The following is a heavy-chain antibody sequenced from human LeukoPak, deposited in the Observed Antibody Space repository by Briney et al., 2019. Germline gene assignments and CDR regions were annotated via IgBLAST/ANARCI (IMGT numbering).Heavy chain of an antibody. CDR1: GGSFSGYY. Sequence: PSETLSLTCAVYGGSFSGYYWSWIRQPPGKGLEWIGEINHSGSTNYNPSLKSRVTISVDTSKNQFSLKLSSVTAADTAVYYCARGGIAVAGTGYYYYGMDVWGQGTTVTVSS. J-gene: IGHJ6*02. CDR2: INHSGST. D-gene: IGHD6-19*01. CDR3: ARGGIAVAGTGYYYYGMDV. V-gene: IGHV4-34*01.